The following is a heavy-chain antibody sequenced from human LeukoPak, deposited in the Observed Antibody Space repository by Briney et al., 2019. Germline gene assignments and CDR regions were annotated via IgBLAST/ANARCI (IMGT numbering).Heavy chain of an antibody. V-gene: IGHV4-30-4*07. CDR2: IYYSGST. CDR1: GGSISSGGYS. CDR3: ARVRRAYDYVWGSYRDDAFDI. D-gene: IGHD3-16*02. J-gene: IGHJ3*02. Sequence: SETLSLTCAVSGGSISSGGYSWSWIRQPPGKGLEWIGYIYYSGSTYYNPSLKSRVTISVDTSKNQFSLKLSSVTAADTAVYYCARVRRAYDYVWGSYRDDAFDIWGQGTMVTVSS.